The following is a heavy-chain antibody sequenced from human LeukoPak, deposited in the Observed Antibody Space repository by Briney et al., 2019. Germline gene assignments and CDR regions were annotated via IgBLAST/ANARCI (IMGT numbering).Heavy chain of an antibody. CDR3: ARVDIVATTPPYYYYYGMDV. Sequence: SQTLSLTCTVSGGSISSGSYYWSWIRQPAGKGLEWIVRIYTSGSTNYNPSLKSRVTISVDTSKNQFSLKLSSVTAADTAVYYCARVDIVATTPPYYYYYGMDVWGKGTTVTVSS. CDR1: GGSISSGSYY. CDR2: IYTSGST. D-gene: IGHD5-12*01. J-gene: IGHJ6*04. V-gene: IGHV4-61*02.